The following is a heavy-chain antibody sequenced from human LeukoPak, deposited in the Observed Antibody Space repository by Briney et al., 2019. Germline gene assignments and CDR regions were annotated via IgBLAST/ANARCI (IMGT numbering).Heavy chain of an antibody. V-gene: IGHV1-18*01. D-gene: IGHD3-3*01. CDR3: ARDSGRITIFGVVNSYYMDV. J-gene: IGHJ6*03. CDR2: ISAYNGNT. CDR1: GYTFTSYG. Sequence: ASVKVSCKASGYTFTSYGISWVRQAPGQGLEWMGWISAYNGNTNYAQKLQGRVTMTTDTSTSTAYMELRSLRSDDTAVYYCARDSGRITIFGVVNSYYMDVWGKGTTVTVSS.